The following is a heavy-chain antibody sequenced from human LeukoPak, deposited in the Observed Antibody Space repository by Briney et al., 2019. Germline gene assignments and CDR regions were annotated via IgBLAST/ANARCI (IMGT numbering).Heavy chain of an antibody. CDR1: GFTFSGYA. CDR2: IGGSGDGT. D-gene: IGHD3-22*01. Sequence: GGSLRLSCAASGFTFSGYAMGWVRQAPGKGLEWVSTIGGSGDGTYYADSVKGRFTISRYNSKNTLSLQMNSLRAEDTAVYYCAKRYYYDTSGKPGGLDPWDQGTLVTVSS. V-gene: IGHV3-23*01. J-gene: IGHJ5*02. CDR3: AKRYYYDTSGKPGGLDP.